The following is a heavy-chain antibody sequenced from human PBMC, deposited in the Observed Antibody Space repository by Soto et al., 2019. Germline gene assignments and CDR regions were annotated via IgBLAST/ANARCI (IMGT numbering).Heavy chain of an antibody. D-gene: IGHD3-9*01. Sequence: PSETLSLTCTASGGSISSYYWSWIRQPPGKGLEWIGYIYYSGSTNYNPSLKSRVTISVDTSKNQFSLKLSSVTAADTAVYYCARALILTGYYIHDAFDIWGQGTMVTVS. CDR1: GGSISSYY. CDR2: IYYSGST. V-gene: IGHV4-59*01. J-gene: IGHJ3*02. CDR3: ARALILTGYYIHDAFDI.